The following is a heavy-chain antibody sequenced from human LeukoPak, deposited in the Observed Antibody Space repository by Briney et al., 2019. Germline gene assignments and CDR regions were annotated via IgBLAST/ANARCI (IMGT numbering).Heavy chain of an antibody. Sequence: ASVKVSCKASGYTFTGYYMHWVRQAPGQGREWMGWINPNSGGTNYAQKFQGRVTMTRDTSISTAYMELSRLRSDDTAVYYCARISSQLYAFDIWGQGTMVTVSS. D-gene: IGHD2-2*01. CDR1: GYTFTGYY. V-gene: IGHV1-2*02. J-gene: IGHJ3*02. CDR3: ARISSQLYAFDI. CDR2: INPNSGGT.